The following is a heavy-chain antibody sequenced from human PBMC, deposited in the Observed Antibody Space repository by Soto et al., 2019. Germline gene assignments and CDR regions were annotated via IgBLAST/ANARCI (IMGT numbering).Heavy chain of an antibody. Sequence: QITLKESGTTLVKPTQTLTLTCTFSGFSLSTSGVGVGWIRQPPGKALEWLALIYWDDDKSYSPSLKSRVTITNDTYKTHVVPTMANMHPVGTATYYCAHRGYNIVWYNYAYGGQGTLVTVST. CDR3: AHRGYNIVWYNYAY. CDR1: GFSLSTSGVG. J-gene: IGHJ4*02. CDR2: IYWDDDK. D-gene: IGHD6-19*01. V-gene: IGHV2-5*02.